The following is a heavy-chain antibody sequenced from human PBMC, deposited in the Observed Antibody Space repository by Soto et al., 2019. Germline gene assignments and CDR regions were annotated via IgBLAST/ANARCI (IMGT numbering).Heavy chain of an antibody. CDR2: IYYSGST. J-gene: IGHJ3*01. CDR3: ARRWGGTFDF. V-gene: IGHV4-59*08. Sequence: SETLSLTWTVSGGSISSYYWSWIRQPPGKGLEWIGYIYYSGSTNYNPSLKSRVTISVDTSKNQFSLKLNSVSAADTAVYYCARRWGGTFDFWGRGTMVTVSS. CDR1: GGSISSYY. D-gene: IGHD3-10*01.